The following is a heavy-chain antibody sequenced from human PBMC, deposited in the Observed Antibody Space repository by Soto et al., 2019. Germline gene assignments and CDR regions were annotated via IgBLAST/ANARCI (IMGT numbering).Heavy chain of an antibody. CDR1: GGSIISGDCR. J-gene: IGHJ4*01. CDR3: ARTKYYYDSTAYIFAY. D-gene: IGHD3-22*01. CDR2: IYHSGGT. Sequence: TSQTLRVPSTLAGGSIISGDCRSCIRQTPRKGLEWIGYIYHSGGTYYNPSLKSRVTMSVDTSQNQFSLNLSSLSAADTAVYYCARTKYYYDSTAYIFAYWGHGAPVPVSP. V-gene: IGHV4-30-4*01.